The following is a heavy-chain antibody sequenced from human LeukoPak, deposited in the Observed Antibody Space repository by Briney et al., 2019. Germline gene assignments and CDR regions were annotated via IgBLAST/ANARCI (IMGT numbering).Heavy chain of an antibody. CDR2: IYRSGST. Sequence: RSSETLSLTCAVSGGSISSGGYSWSWIRQPPGKGLEWIGYIYRSGSTYYNPSLKSRVTISVDRSKNQFSLKLSSVTAADTAVYYCAGAVGAAACWFDPWGQGTLVTVSS. CDR1: GGSISSGGYS. CDR3: AGAVGAAACWFDP. J-gene: IGHJ5*02. V-gene: IGHV4-30-2*01. D-gene: IGHD2-2*01.